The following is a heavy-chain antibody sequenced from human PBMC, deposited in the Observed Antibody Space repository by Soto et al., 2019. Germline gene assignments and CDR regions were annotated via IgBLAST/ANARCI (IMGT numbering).Heavy chain of an antibody. V-gene: IGHV3-7*04. J-gene: IGHJ6*02. Sequence: EAQLVGSGGGLVQPGGSLRLSCAASGFTFSSYWMSWVRQVPGKGLEWMANIKEDGSEKHHVDSVKGRFTISRDNAKNSLYLQMNSLRVEDTAVYYCVREEYHYLGMDVWDQGTTVTVSS. CDR3: VREEYHYLGMDV. CDR2: IKEDGSEK. CDR1: GFTFSSYW.